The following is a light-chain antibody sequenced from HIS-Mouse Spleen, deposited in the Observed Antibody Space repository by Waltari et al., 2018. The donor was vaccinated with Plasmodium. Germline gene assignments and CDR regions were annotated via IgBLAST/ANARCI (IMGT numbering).Light chain of an antibody. CDR1: QSVSSY. V-gene: IGKV3-11*01. CDR2: DAS. J-gene: IGKJ2*01. Sequence: EIVLTQSPATLSLSPGERATLSCRASQSVSSYLAWYQQKPGHAPRHLIYDASNMATGIPARFSGSGSGTDFPLALSGLEPEDFAGSYCQQRSDWRPYNFGRGTKLEIK. CDR3: QQRSDWRPYN.